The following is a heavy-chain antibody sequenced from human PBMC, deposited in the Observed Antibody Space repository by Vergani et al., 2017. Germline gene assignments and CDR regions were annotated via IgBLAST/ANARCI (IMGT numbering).Heavy chain of an antibody. CDR1: GFTFDDYA. CDR3: ARDPGEYYYGSGSYSYGMDV. D-gene: IGHD3-10*01. Sequence: EVQLVESGGGLVQPGRSLRLSCAGSGFTFDDYAMHWVRQAPGKGLEWVSGISWNSGSIGYADSVKGRFTISRDNAKNSLYLQMNSLRAEDTAVYYCARDPGEYYYGSGSYSYGMDVWGQGTTVTVSS. CDR2: ISWNSGSI. J-gene: IGHJ6*02. V-gene: IGHV3-9*01.